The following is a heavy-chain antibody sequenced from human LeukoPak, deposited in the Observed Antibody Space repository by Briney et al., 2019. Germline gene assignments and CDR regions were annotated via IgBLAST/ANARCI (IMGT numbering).Heavy chain of an antibody. CDR3: ARGHSWGSLYYFDY. CDR1: GYTFTSYD. Sequence: ASVKVSCKASGYTFTSYDINWVRQATGQGLEWMGWMNPNRGNTGYAQKFQGRVTRTRNTSISTAYMELSSLRSEDTAVYYCARGHSWGSLYYFDYWGQGTLVTVSS. D-gene: IGHD3-16*01. J-gene: IGHJ4*02. V-gene: IGHV1-8*01. CDR2: MNPNRGNT.